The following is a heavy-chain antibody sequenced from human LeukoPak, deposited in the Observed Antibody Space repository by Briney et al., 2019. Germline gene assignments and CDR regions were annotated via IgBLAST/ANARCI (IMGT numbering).Heavy chain of an antibody. CDR3: ARDFSGYDDY. Sequence: PGGSLRLSCAASGXTFSRYWIHWVRQAPGKGLVWVSRIYTDGTITTYADSVKGRFTISRDNAKNILYPQMNSLRVEDTAVYYCARDFSGYDDYWGQGTLVTVSS. CDR1: GXTFSRYW. CDR2: IYTDGTIT. J-gene: IGHJ4*02. D-gene: IGHD3-22*01. V-gene: IGHV3-74*01.